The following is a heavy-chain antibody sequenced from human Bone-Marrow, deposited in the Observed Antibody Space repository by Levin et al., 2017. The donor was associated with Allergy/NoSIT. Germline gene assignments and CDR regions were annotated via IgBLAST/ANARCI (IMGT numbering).Heavy chain of an antibody. CDR3: ARGPPSSSWLVWFDP. CDR1: GFIFSNYW. Sequence: TGGSLRLSCEASGFIFSNYWMTWVRQAPGKGLEWVANIKQDGTRKDYVDSVKGRFTISRDNAKNSLYLQMNDVRAEDTAVYFCARGPPSSSWLVWFDPWGQGTLVTVSS. J-gene: IGHJ5*02. CDR2: IKQDGTRK. D-gene: IGHD6-13*01. V-gene: IGHV3-7*01.